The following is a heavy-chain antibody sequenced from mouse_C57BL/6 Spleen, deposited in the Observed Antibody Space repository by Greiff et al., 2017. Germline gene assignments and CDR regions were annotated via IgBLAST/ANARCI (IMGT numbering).Heavy chain of an antibody. D-gene: IGHD2-4*01. J-gene: IGHJ1*03. Sequence: QVQLQQPGAELVKPGASVKISCKASGYAFSSYWMNWVKQRPGKGLEWIGQIYPGDGDTNYNGKFKGKATLTADKSSSTAYMQLSSLTSEDSAVYFCARGTYYDYDDRYFDVWGTGTTVTVSS. CDR2: IYPGDGDT. CDR3: ARGTYYDYDDRYFDV. V-gene: IGHV1-80*01. CDR1: GYAFSSYW.